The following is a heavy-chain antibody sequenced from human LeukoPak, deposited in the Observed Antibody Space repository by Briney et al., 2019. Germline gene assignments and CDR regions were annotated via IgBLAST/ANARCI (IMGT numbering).Heavy chain of an antibody. CDR3: ARALGYSSSWNFYY. J-gene: IGHJ4*02. CDR1: GGSISSSNW. D-gene: IGHD6-13*01. V-gene: IGHV4-4*02. Sequence: SETLSLTCAVSGGSISSSNWWSWVRQPPGKGLEWIGEIYLSGSTNYNPSLKSRVTISVDKSKNHFSLKLSSVTAADTAVYYCARALGYSSSWNFYYCGQGTLFTVSS. CDR2: IYLSGST.